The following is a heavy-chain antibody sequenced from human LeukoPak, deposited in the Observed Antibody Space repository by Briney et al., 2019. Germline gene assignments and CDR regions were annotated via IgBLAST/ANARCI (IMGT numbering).Heavy chain of an antibody. V-gene: IGHV1-18*01. CDR1: GYTFTSYG. Sequence: ASVKVSCKASGYTFTSYGIIWVRQAPGQGLEWMGWISAYNGNTNYAQKLQGRVTMTTDTSTSTAYMELRSLRSDDTAVYYCARELGYCSSTSCYPPYGMDVWGQGTTVTVSS. D-gene: IGHD2-2*01. CDR2: ISAYNGNT. CDR3: ARELGYCSSTSCYPPYGMDV. J-gene: IGHJ6*02.